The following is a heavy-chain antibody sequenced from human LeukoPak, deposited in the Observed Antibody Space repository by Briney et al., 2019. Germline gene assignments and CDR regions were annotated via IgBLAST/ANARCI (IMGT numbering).Heavy chain of an antibody. CDR1: GFTFSSYA. V-gene: IGHV3-30*04. J-gene: IGHJ6*04. D-gene: IGHD2-2*01. CDR2: ISYDGSNK. CDR3: ARGFCSTTSCPGWAYYYGMDV. Sequence: GGSLRLSCAVSGFTFSSYAMHWVRQAPGKGLEWVAVISYDGSNKYYADSVKGRFTISRDNSKNTLYLQMNSLGAVDTAVYYCARGFCSTTSCPGWAYYYGMDVWGKGTTVTVSS.